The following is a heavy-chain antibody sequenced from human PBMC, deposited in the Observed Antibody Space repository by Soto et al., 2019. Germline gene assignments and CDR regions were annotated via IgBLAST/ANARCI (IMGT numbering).Heavy chain of an antibody. CDR1: GFSFSTYS. J-gene: IGHJ4*02. Sequence: EVMLVESGGGLVQPVGSLRLSCAASGFSFSTYSMNWVRQAPGKGLEWVAYISKGITTTHYADSVRGRFTISRDNAKNSLFLQMDSLKVEDTAVYYCTRDPEALDYWGQGTLVTVSS. CDR3: TRDPEALDY. V-gene: IGHV3-48*01. CDR2: ISKGITTT.